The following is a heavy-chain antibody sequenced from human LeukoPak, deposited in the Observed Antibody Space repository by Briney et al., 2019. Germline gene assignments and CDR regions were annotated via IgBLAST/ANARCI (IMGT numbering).Heavy chain of an antibody. J-gene: IGHJ4*02. Sequence: PSETLSLTCAVSGGSISSGNWWSWVRQPPGKGLEWIGEIYHSGNTVYNPPLKSRVTISVDNSKNQFSLKPTSVTAADTAVYYCARNGDSASVVDWGQGTLVTVSS. CDR2: IYHSGNT. D-gene: IGHD4-17*01. CDR1: GGSISSGNW. V-gene: IGHV4-4*02. CDR3: ARNGDSASVVD.